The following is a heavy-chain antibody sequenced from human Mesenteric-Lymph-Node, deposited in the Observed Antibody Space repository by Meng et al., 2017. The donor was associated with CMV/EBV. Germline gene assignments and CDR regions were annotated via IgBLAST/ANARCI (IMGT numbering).Heavy chain of an antibody. Sequence: GESLKISCAASGFTFTNYDMSWVRQAPGKGLEWVSAISGSGGSTYYADSVKGRFTISRYNSDNSLYLQMRRLRAEDAAVYYCAKNFRSGYINSHSYSIHVWGQGTTVTVSS. CDR1: GFTFTNYD. D-gene: IGHD6-25*01. J-gene: IGHJ6*02. CDR2: ISGSGGST. V-gene: IGHV3-23*01. CDR3: AKNFRSGYINSHSYSIHV.